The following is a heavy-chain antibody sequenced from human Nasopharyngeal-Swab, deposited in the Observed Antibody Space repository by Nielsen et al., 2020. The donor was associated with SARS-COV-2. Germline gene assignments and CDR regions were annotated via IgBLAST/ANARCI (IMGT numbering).Heavy chain of an antibody. CDR3: ARKGLYDSSGYPFDP. J-gene: IGHJ5*02. V-gene: IGHV3-48*03. Sequence: GGSLRLSCVASGFTFSSYEMNWVRQAPGKGLEWVSYISSSGGTIDYADSVKGRFTISRDNAKKSLYLQMNSLRAEDTAVYYCARKGLYDSSGYPFDPWGQGTLVTVSS. CDR1: GFTFSSYE. CDR2: ISSSGGTI. D-gene: IGHD3-22*01.